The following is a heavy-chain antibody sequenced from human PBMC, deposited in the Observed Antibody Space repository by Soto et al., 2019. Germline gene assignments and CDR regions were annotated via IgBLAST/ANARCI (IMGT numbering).Heavy chain of an antibody. CDR3: ARVMYYYDSSGAIYAFDI. D-gene: IGHD3-22*01. J-gene: IGHJ3*02. CDR2: IYYSGST. V-gene: IGHV4-61*01. CDR1: GGSVSSGSYY. Sequence: ETLSLTCTVSGGSVSSGSYYWSWIRQPPGKGLEWIGYIYYSGSTNYNPSLKSRVTISVDTSKNQFSLKLSSVTAADTAVYYCARVMYYYDSSGAIYAFDIWGQGTMVTVSS.